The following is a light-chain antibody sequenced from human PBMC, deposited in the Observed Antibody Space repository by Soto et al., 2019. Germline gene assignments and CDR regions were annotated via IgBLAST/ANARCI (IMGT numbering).Light chain of an antibody. CDR2: KAS. CDR1: QTISSW. V-gene: IGKV1-5*03. CDR3: QQSYTTPIT. J-gene: IGKJ5*01. Sequence: DIQMTQSPSTLSGSVGDRVTTTCRPSQTISSWLAWYQHRPGKAPKLLIDKASNLDSGVPSRFSGSGSGTDFTLTISSLQPEDFATYYCQQSYTTPITFGQGTRLEIK.